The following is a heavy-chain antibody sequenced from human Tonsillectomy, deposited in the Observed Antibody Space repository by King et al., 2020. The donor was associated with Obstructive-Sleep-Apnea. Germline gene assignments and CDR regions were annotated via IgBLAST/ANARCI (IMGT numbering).Heavy chain of an antibody. CDR1: GFSLSNARMS. J-gene: IGHJ5*02. CDR3: SRNPIAAASNWLDP. V-gene: IGHV2-26*01. CDR2: IFSNDEK. D-gene: IGHD6-13*01. Sequence: VTLKESGPVLVKPTETLTLTCTVSGFSLSNARMSVSWIRQPPGKALEWLAPIFSNDEKSYSTALKSRLTISKETSKTPVVLTMTNMDPGDTSTYYCSRNPIAAASNWLDPWGQGTLVPVSS.